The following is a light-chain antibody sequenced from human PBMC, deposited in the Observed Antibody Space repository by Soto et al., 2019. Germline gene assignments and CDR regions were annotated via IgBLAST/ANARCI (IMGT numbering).Light chain of an antibody. CDR3: QQSGSSPQT. CDR1: QSVSSSY. V-gene: IGKV3-20*01. J-gene: IGKJ1*01. Sequence: EIVLTQSPGTLSMSPGERATLSCRASQSVSSSYLAWYQQKPGQAPRLLIYGASSRATGIPDRFSGSGSGTDLTLTSSRLESEDFAVYYCQQSGSSPQTFGRGTTVEIK. CDR2: GAS.